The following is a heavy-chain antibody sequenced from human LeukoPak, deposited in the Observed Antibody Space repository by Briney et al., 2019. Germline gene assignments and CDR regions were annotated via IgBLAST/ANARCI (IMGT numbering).Heavy chain of an antibody. CDR2: INHSGGT. CDR1: GGSFSGYY. D-gene: IGHD3-9*01. J-gene: IGHJ4*02. CDR3: ARGQLYYDILTGYSL. Sequence: SETLSLTCAVYGGSFSGYYWSWIRQPPGKGLEWIGEINHSGGTNYNPSLKSRVTISVDTSKNQFSLKLSSVTAADTAVYYCARGQLYYDILTGYSLWGQGTLVTVSS. V-gene: IGHV4-34*01.